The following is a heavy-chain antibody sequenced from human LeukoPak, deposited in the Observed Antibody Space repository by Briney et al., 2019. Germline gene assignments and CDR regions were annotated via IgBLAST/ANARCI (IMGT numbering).Heavy chain of an antibody. D-gene: IGHD1-1*01. CDR1: GWSISTNSNCF. V-gene: IGHV4-39*01. J-gene: IGHJ4*02. Sequence: SETLSLTCTVSGWSISTNSNCFWGWIRQPPGKGLDWIGIIYYSGTTYYNPSLKSRVTIFVDTSKDLFSLMLTSVTAADTAVYYCARHRRVTNWYVDFWGQGTLVTVSS. CDR3: ARHRRVTNWYVDF. CDR2: IYYSGTT.